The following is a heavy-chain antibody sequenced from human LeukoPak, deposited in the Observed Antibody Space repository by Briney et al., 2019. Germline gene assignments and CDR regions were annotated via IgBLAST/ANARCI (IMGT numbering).Heavy chain of an antibody. V-gene: IGHV4-4*02. J-gene: IGHJ4*02. Sequence: SGTLSLTCAVSGGSISSSNWWSWVRQPPGKGLEWIGEIYHSGSTNYNPSLKSRVTISVDKSKNQFSLKLSSVTAADTAVYYCASSTYYDFWSGYYAIRYFDYWGQGTLVTVSS. CDR1: GGSISSSNW. D-gene: IGHD3-3*01. CDR2: IYHSGST. CDR3: ASSTYYDFWSGYYAIRYFDY.